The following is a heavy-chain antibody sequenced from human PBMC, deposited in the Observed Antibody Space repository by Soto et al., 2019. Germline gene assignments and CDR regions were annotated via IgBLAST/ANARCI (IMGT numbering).Heavy chain of an antibody. J-gene: IGHJ4*02. CDR2: ISWNSGSI. CDR1: GFTFDEYA. D-gene: IGHD5-18*01. Sequence: EVQLVGSGGGLVQPGRSLRLSCAASGFTFDEYAMHWVRQAPGKGLEWVSGISWNSGSIGYADSVKGRFTISRDNAKNSLYLQMNSLRAEDTALYYCAKEGTAMAFDYWGQGTLVTVSS. V-gene: IGHV3-9*01. CDR3: AKEGTAMAFDY.